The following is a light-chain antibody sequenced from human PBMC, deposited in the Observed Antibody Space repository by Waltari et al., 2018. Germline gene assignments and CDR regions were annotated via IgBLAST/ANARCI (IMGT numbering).Light chain of an antibody. Sequence: VVMTPSPLSLPVTLGQPASISCRSSQSLVHSDGNTYLNWLVQRPGQSPRRLIYKVSRRDAGVPDRFSGSGSGTDFTLKISAVEAEDVGIYYCMQGTHWPPITFGQGTRLEIK. CDR1: QSLVHSDGNTY. J-gene: IGKJ5*01. CDR2: KVS. CDR3: MQGTHWPPIT. V-gene: IGKV2-30*02.